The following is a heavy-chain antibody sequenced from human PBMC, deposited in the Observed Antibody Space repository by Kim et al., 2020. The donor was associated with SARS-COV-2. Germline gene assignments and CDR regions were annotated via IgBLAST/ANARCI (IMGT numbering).Heavy chain of an antibody. J-gene: IGHJ4*02. V-gene: IGHV4-31*03. Sequence: SETLSLTCTVSGGSISSGGYYWSWIRQHPGKGLEWIGYIYYSGSTYYNPSLKSRVTISVDTSKNQFSLKLSSVTAADTAVYYCAREVAPYGSGSFYIDYWGQGTLVTVSS. CDR2: IYYSGST. D-gene: IGHD3-10*01. CDR3: AREVAPYGSGSFYIDY. CDR1: GGSISSGGYY.